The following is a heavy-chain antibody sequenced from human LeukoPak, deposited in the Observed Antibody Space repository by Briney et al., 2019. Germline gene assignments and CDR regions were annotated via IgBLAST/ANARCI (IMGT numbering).Heavy chain of an antibody. CDR1: GYTFTSYD. CDR2: MNPNSGNT. V-gene: IGHV1-8*01. J-gene: IGHJ4*02. Sequence: GASVKVSCKASGYTFTSYDINWVRQATGQGLEWMGWMNPNSGNTGYAQKFQGRVTMTRNTSISTAYMELSSLRSEDTAVYYCARTFGIVATTDFDYWGQGTLVTVSS. D-gene: IGHD5-12*01. CDR3: ARTFGIVATTDFDY.